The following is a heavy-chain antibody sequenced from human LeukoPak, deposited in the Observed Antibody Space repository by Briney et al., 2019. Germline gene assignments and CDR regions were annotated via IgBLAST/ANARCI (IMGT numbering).Heavy chain of an antibody. D-gene: IGHD1-26*01. Sequence: GGSLRLSCAASGFTFSSYAMSWVRQAPGKGLEWVSSISSSGISTYYTDSVKGRSTISRDNSKNTLYLQMSSLRAEDTAVYYCAKGGATSASPSDYWGQGTLATVSS. CDR1: GFTFSSYA. J-gene: IGHJ4*02. CDR2: ISSSGIST. V-gene: IGHV3-23*01. CDR3: AKGGATSASPSDY.